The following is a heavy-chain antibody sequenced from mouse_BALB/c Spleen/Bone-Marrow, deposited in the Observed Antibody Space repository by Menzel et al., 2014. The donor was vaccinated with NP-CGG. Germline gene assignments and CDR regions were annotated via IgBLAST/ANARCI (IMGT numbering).Heavy chain of an antibody. CDR1: GFNIKDYY. Sequence: EVMLVESGAELVRPGALVKLSCKASGFNIKDYYMHWVKQRPEQGLEWFGWIDPENGNTIYDPKFQGKASITADTSSNTAYLQLSSLTSEDTAVYYCARSTTATDYAMDYWGQGTSVTVSS. J-gene: IGHJ4*01. D-gene: IGHD1-2*01. V-gene: IGHV14-1*02. CDR2: IDPENGNT. CDR3: ARSTTATDYAMDY.